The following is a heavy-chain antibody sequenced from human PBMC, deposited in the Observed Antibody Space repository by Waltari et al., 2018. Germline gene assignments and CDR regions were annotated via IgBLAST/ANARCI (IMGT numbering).Heavy chain of an antibody. V-gene: IGHV3-7*03. CDR1: GFTFSSYW. CDR3: ARVFEQWLVPLDY. Sequence: EVQLVESGGGLVQPGGSLRLSCAASGFTFSSYWMSWVRQAPGKGLGWVANIKQDGSEKYYVDSVKGRFTISRDNAKNSLYLQMNSLRAEDTAVYYCARVFEQWLVPLDYWGQGTLVTVSS. D-gene: IGHD6-19*01. CDR2: IKQDGSEK. J-gene: IGHJ4*02.